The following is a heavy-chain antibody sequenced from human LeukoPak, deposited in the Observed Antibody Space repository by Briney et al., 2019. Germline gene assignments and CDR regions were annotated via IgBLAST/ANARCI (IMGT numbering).Heavy chain of an antibody. J-gene: IGHJ3*02. D-gene: IGHD2-21*02. CDR3: VRVVTPSAYDI. V-gene: IGHV1-46*01. CDR1: GYTLTSYY. CDR2: INPSGGST. Sequence: GASVKVSCKASGYTLTSYYIHWVRQAPGQGLEWMGIINPSGGSTTYAQILQGRVTMTRDTSTSTVYMELSSLRSEDMAVYYCVRVVTPSAYDIWGQGTMVTVSS.